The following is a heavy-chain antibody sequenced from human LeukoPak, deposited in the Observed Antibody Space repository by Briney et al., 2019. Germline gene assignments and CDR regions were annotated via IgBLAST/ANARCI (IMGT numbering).Heavy chain of an antibody. CDR1: GFTLSRPA. Sequence: GGSLRLSCAASGFTLSRPAMSWVRQAPGKGLEWVSSISGSGSGGSTYYADSVKGRFTISRDNAKDSLYLQMNSLRAEDTAVYYCARDPGGGYEEHFDYWGQGTLVTVSS. CDR3: ARDPGGGYEEHFDY. D-gene: IGHD5-12*01. CDR2: ISGSGSGGST. J-gene: IGHJ4*02. V-gene: IGHV3-23*01.